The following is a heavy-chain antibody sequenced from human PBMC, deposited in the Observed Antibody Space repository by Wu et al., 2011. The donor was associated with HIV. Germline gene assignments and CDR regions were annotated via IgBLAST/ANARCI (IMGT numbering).Heavy chain of an antibody. CDR2: INPNSGGT. D-gene: IGHD6-13*01. CDR1: GGAFHSYA. V-gene: IGHV1-2*02. CDR3: ARDPGIAATGMFG. Sequence: QLLQSGAELKKPGSAVKVSCEVSGGAFHSYAINWVRQAPGQGLEWMGWINPNSGGTNYAQKFQGRATMTRDTSINTAYMDLSSLRSDDSAVYYCARDPGIAATGMFGWGQGTLVTVSS. J-gene: IGHJ4*02.